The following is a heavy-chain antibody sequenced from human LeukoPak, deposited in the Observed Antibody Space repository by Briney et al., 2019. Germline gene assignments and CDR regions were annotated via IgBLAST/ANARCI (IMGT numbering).Heavy chain of an antibody. D-gene: IGHD3-3*01. J-gene: IGHJ4*02. V-gene: IGHV3-23*01. Sequence: PGGSLRLSCAASGFTFSSYAMSWVRQAPGKGLEWVSAISGSGGSTYYADSVKGRFTISRDNSKNTLYLQMNSLRAEDTAVYYCAKDRASYDLWSGYYANDIWGQGALVTVSS. CDR1: GFTFSSYA. CDR3: AKDRASYDLWSGYYANDI. CDR2: ISGSGGST.